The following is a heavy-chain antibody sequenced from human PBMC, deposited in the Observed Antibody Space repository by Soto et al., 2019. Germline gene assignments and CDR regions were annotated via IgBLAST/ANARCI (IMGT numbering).Heavy chain of an antibody. CDR1: GGSISSYY. D-gene: IGHD6-13*01. Sequence: SETLSLTCTVSGGSISSYYWSWIRQPPGKGLKWIGYIYYSGSTNYNPSFKSRVTISVDTSNNQFSLKLSSVTAADTAVYYCAREILAAAGTGAFDIWGQGTMVTVSS. CDR3: AREILAAAGTGAFDI. V-gene: IGHV4-59*01. CDR2: IYYSGST. J-gene: IGHJ3*02.